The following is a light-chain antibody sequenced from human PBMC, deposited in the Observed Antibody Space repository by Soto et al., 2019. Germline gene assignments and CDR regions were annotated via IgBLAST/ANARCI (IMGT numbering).Light chain of an antibody. V-gene: IGKV1-5*01. Sequence: DVKITQSPSTLSASVGHRVTITSRASQSISTWLAWFQQKPGKAPDLLIYDASSLESGVPSRFSGSGSGTEFTLTISSLQPDDFATYYCQHYNSYPYTFGQGTKVDI. CDR3: QHYNSYPYT. CDR1: QSISTW. CDR2: DAS. J-gene: IGKJ2*01.